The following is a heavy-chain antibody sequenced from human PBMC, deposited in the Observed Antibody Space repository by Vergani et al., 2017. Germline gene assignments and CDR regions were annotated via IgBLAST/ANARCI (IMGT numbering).Heavy chain of an antibody. V-gene: IGHV3-7*03. Sequence: EVQLVASGGGLVQRGGSLRLSCEASGFTFSNLWRTWVRQAPGKGLEWVANIKYDGSKKNYVDSVKGRFTISRDNAKNSLYLQMNSLRAEDTALYYCARDSGEGMDVWGQGTTVTVSS. CDR3: ARDSGEGMDV. D-gene: IGHD3-10*01. J-gene: IGHJ6*02. CDR2: IKYDGSKK. CDR1: GFTFSNLW.